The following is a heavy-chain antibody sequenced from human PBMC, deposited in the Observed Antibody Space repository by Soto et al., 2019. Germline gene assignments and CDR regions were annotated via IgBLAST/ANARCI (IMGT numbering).Heavy chain of an antibody. Sequence: VQLLESGGGLVQPGGSLRLACAASGLTFSRYTMGWVRQAPGKGLEWVSAIIASGVITYYADSVKGRFTISRDNSNNTVYLQMNSLRAEDTAVYYCAKDLRGPEAGTWYFDLWGRGTLVTVSS. J-gene: IGHJ2*01. CDR2: IIASGVIT. CDR3: AKDLRGPEAGTWYFDL. D-gene: IGHD6-13*01. V-gene: IGHV3-23*01. CDR1: GLTFSRYT.